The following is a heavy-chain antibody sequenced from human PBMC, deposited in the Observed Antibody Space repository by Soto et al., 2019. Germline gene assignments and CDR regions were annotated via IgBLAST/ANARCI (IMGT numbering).Heavy chain of an antibody. J-gene: IGHJ5*02. CDR1: GYTFTSYA. CDR3: GRGSGPNWFDP. D-gene: IGHD3-10*01. Sequence: QVQLVQSGAEVKKPGASVKVSCKASGYTFTSYAMHWVRQAPGQRLEWMGWINAGNGNTKYSQKFQGRVTITRDTSGSTAYMEMSSLRSEDTAVYYCGRGSGPNWFDPWGQGTLVTVSS. V-gene: IGHV1-3*01. CDR2: INAGNGNT.